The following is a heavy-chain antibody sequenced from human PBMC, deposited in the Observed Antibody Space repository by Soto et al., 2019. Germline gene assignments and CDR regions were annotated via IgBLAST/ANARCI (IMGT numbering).Heavy chain of an antibody. Sequence: QITLKESGPTLVKSTQTLTLTCTFSGFSLSSGGGAVGWIRQPPGKALEWLAIIYASGGTHYSPSLKTRLTITKDTSKNQVVLTMTNMDPVDTATYYCGHRRDVATRCWFDPWGHGILVTVSS. CDR1: GFSLSSGGGA. V-gene: IGHV2-5*01. CDR2: IYASGGT. CDR3: GHRRDVATRCWFDP. D-gene: IGHD6-6*01. J-gene: IGHJ5*02.